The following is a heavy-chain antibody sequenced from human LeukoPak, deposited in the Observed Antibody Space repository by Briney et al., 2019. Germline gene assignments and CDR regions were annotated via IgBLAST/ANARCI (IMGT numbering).Heavy chain of an antibody. J-gene: IGHJ6*03. Sequence: GGSLRLSCAASGFTFSSYWMHWVRQAPGKGLVWVSRINSDGSSTSYADSVKGRFTISRDNAKNTLYLQMNSLRAEDTAVYYCAREGFTMVRGVMAYYYMDVWGKGITVTMSS. CDR2: INSDGSST. D-gene: IGHD3-10*01. V-gene: IGHV3-74*01. CDR1: GFTFSSYW. CDR3: AREGFTMVRGVMAYYYMDV.